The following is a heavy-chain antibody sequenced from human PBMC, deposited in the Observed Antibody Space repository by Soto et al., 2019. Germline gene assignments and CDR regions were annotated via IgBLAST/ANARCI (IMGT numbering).Heavy chain of an antibody. CDR2: ISSSGSTI. D-gene: IGHD1-26*01. Sequence: EVQLVESGGGLVQPGGSLRLSCAASGFTFSSYEMNWVRQAPGKGLEWVSYISSSGSTIYYADSVKGRFTISRDNAKNSLYLQMNSLRAEDTAVYYCARLYSGSPRYFDYWGQGTLVTVSS. CDR1: GFTFSSYE. J-gene: IGHJ4*02. CDR3: ARLYSGSPRYFDY. V-gene: IGHV3-48*03.